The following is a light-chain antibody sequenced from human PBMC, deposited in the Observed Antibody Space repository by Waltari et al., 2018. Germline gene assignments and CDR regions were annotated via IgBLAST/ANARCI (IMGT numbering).Light chain of an antibody. CDR3: AAWEDSLSGWV. CDR1: SSNIGSNY. V-gene: IGLV1-47*01. CDR2: RNN. J-gene: IGLJ3*02. Sequence: QSVLTQPPSASGTPGQRVTISCSGSSSNIGSNYVYWYQQLPGTAPKLLIYRNNQRPSGVPARFSGSKSGTSASLAISGLRSEDEADYYCAAWEDSLSGWVFGGGTKLTVL.